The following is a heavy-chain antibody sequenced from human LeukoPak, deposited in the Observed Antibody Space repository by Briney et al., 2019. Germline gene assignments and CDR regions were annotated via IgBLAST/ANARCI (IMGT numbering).Heavy chain of an antibody. D-gene: IGHD1-26*01. V-gene: IGHV1-2*02. CDR3: ARGRGGATTGFDH. J-gene: IGHJ4*02. CDR1: GYTFSDYY. CDR2: INSNSGAR. Sequence: APVKVSCKASGYTFSDYYMHWVRQAPGQGLESMGWINSNSGARNYAPKFQGRVTFSRDNSISTAYMELSSLRSDDTAIYYCARGRGGATTGFDHWGQGTLVTVSS.